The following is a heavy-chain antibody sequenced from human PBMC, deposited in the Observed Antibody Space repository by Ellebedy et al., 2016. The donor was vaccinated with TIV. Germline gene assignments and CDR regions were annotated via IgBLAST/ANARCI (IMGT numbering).Heavy chain of an antibody. CDR1: GFTFANYW. D-gene: IGHD1-26*01. J-gene: IGHJ6*03. CDR3: ARDPYSGAYYSYYYYYMDV. CDR2: ITSSSSHI. Sequence: GGSLRLSXAGSGFTFANYWMNWVRQAPGKGLEWVSSITSSSSHIYYADSVRGRFTISRDNAKNSLYLQMNSLRAEDTAVYYCARDPYSGAYYSYYYYYMDVWGKGTTVIVSS. V-gene: IGHV3-21*01.